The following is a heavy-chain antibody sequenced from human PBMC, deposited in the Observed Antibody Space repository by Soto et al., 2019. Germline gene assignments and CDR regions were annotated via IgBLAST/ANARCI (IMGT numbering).Heavy chain of an antibody. CDR2: ISGSGGST. V-gene: IGHV3-23*01. D-gene: IGHD3-3*01. J-gene: IGHJ4*02. CDR3: AKGRGRVVTMFGVVITHFDY. CDR1: GFTFSSYA. Sequence: EVQLLESGGGLVQPGGSLRLSCAASGFTFSSYAMSWVRQAPGKGLEWVSAISGSGGSTYYADSVKGRFTISRDNSKNTRDLQRNSLRAEDTAVYYCAKGRGRVVTMFGVVITHFDYWGQGTLVTVSS.